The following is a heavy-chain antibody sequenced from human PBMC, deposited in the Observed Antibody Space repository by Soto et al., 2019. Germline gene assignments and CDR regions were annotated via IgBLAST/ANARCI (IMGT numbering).Heavy chain of an antibody. CDR2: ISYDGSNK. J-gene: IGHJ3*02. CDR1: GFTFSSYA. CDR3: ARDLEEDQLPIMGAFDI. D-gene: IGHD2-2*01. Sequence: GGSLRLSCAASGFTFSSYAMHWVRQAPGKGLEWVAVISYDGSNKYYADSVKGRFTISRDNSKNTLYLQMNSLRAEDTAVYYCARDLEEDQLPIMGAFDIWGQGTMVTVSS. V-gene: IGHV3-30*04.